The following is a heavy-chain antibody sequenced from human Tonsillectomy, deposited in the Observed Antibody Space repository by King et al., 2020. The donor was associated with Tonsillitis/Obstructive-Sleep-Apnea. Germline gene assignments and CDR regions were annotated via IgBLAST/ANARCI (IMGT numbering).Heavy chain of an antibody. CDR2: IWNDGSHK. D-gene: IGHD5-24*01. Sequence: VQLVESGGGVVQPGRSLRLSCAASGFTFSNFGMHWVRQAPGKGLEWVACIWNDGSHKYYADSVKGRFTISRDNSKNTLYLQMNSLRAEDTAVYFCARKTGYNLGAFDIWGQGTMVTVSS. CDR3: ARKTGYNLGAFDI. V-gene: IGHV3-33*01. CDR1: GFTFSNFG. J-gene: IGHJ3*02.